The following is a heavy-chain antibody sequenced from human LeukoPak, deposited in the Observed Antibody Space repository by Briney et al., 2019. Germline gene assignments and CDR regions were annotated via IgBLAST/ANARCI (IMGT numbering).Heavy chain of an antibody. V-gene: IGHV4-38-2*01. CDR2: IYHSGST. CDR3: ARQSGPAAIYYYYYMDV. D-gene: IGHD2-2*01. Sequence: SETLSLTCAVSGYSISSGYYWGWIRQPPGKGLEWIGSIYHSGSTYYNPSLKSRVTISVDTSKNQFSLKLSSVTAADTVVYYCARQSGPAAIYYYYYMDVWGKGTTVTVSS. J-gene: IGHJ6*03. CDR1: GYSISSGYY.